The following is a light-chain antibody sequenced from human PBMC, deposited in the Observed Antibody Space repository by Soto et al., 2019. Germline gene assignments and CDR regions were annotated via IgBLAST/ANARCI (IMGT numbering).Light chain of an antibody. V-gene: IGLV3-21*02. CDR3: QVWDSSSDHYV. CDR2: DDY. CDR1: NIGDKS. J-gene: IGLJ1*01. Sequence: SYELTQPPSVSVAPGQTATITWGGDNIGDKSVHWYQQKPGQAPVLVVYDDYDRPSGIPERFSGSNSGNTATLTIRRVEAGDEADYYCQVWDSSSDHYVFGTGTRSPS.